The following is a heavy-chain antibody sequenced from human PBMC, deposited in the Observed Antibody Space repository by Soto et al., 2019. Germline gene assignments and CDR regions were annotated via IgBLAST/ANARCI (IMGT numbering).Heavy chain of an antibody. D-gene: IGHD3-16*01. CDR1: GFTFSSYS. J-gene: IGHJ4*02. V-gene: IGHV3-21*01. CDR3: TRDLVLSPNDAHNY. CDR2: ISSSSSYI. Sequence: EVQLVESGGGLVKPGGSLRLSCAASGFTFSSYSMNWVRQAPGKGLEWVSSISSSSSYIYYADSVKGRFTISRDNVKNTRYLQMNSLRGEETAVYYCTRDLVLSPNDAHNYWGQGTLVTVSS.